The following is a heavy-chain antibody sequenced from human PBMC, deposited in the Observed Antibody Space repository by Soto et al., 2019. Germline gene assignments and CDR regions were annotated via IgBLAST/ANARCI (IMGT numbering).Heavy chain of an antibody. CDR2: IRSKAYGGTT. CDR3: TSDDTYDSSGYSVSRPKDDGFDI. Sequence: PGGSLRLSCTASGFTFGDYAMSWFRQAPGKGLEWVGFIRSKAYGGTTEYAASVKGRFTIERDDSKSIAYLKMNSLKTEDTAVYYCTSDDTYDSSGYSVSRPKDDGFDIWGQGTMVTVSS. CDR1: GFTFGDYA. V-gene: IGHV3-49*03. J-gene: IGHJ3*02. D-gene: IGHD3-22*01.